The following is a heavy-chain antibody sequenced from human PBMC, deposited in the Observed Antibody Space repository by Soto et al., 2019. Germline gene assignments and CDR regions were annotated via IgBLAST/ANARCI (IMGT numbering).Heavy chain of an antibody. J-gene: IGHJ6*02. Sequence: GGSLRLSCAASGFTFSSYGMHWVRQAPGKGLEWVAVISYDGSNKYYADSVKGRFTISRDNSKNTLYLQMNSLRAEDTAVYYCAKDRSGSYSNYYYYGMDVWGQGTTVTVSS. CDR3: AKDRSGSYSNYYYYGMDV. CDR2: ISYDGSNK. D-gene: IGHD1-26*01. CDR1: GFTFSSYG. V-gene: IGHV3-30*18.